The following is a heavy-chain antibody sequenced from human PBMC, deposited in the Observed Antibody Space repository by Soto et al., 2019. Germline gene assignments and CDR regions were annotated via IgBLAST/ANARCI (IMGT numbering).Heavy chain of an antibody. CDR1: GASVVNGKW. Sequence: SETLSLTCSVSGASVVNGKWWSWVRQYPGKGLEWIGEVSLAGRNHYNPSLQSRVTISLDESKNQFSLILTSVTVADAAIYYCARGFQYWLPTFDWGRGTLVTVSS. CDR3: ARGFQYWLPTFD. CDR2: VSLAGRN. D-gene: IGHD3-10*01. V-gene: IGHV4-4*02. J-gene: IGHJ4*02.